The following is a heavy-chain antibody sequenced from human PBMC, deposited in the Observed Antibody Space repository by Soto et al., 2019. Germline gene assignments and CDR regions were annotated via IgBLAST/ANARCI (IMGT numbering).Heavy chain of an antibody. Sequence: SVKVSCKASGDTFSGYPTNWVRQAPGEGLEWMGRIIPVFGTTNDAQRFEGRVTFTADESTNTAYMELRGLLSEDTAVYFCARDGGFGELKYWGPGTLVTVSS. CDR3: ARDGGFGELKY. CDR1: GDTFSGYP. J-gene: IGHJ4*02. V-gene: IGHV1-69*13. D-gene: IGHD3-10*01. CDR2: IIPVFGTT.